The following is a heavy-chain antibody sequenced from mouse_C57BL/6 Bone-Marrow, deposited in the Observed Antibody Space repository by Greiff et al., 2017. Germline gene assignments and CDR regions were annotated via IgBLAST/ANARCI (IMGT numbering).Heavy chain of an antibody. V-gene: IGHV5-17*01. J-gene: IGHJ2*01. CDR2: ISSGSSTI. CDR1: GFTFSDYG. D-gene: IGHD1-1*01. CDR3: ARDYYGRSSYFDY. Sequence: EVMLVESGGGLVKPGGSLKLSCAASGFTFSDYGMHWVRQAPEKGLEWVAYISSGSSTIYYADTVKGRFTISRDNAKNTLFLQMTSLRSEDTAMYYCARDYYGRSSYFDYGGQGTTLTVSS.